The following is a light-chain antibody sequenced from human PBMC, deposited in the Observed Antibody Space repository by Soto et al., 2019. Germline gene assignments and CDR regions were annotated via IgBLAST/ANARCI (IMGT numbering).Light chain of an antibody. CDR1: QSVSSSY. J-gene: IGKJ5*01. Sequence: EIVLTQSPGTLSLSPGERATLSCRASQSVSSSYLAWYQQKPGQAPRLLIYGASSRATGIPDRFSGSGSGTDFTLTISRLEPEDFAAYYCQQYGSSPPITFGQGTRLEIK. CDR2: GAS. V-gene: IGKV3-20*01. CDR3: QQYGSSPPIT.